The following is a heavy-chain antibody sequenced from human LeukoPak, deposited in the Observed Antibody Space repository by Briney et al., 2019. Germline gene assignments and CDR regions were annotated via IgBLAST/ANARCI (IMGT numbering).Heavy chain of an antibody. CDR2: ISYDGSNK. CDR3: AKGGYCSSTSCPESSYYFDY. V-gene: IGHV3-30-3*01. CDR1: GFTFSSYA. D-gene: IGHD2-2*01. J-gene: IGHJ4*02. Sequence: GGSLRLSCAASGFTFSSYAMSWVRQAPGKGLEWLAVISYDGSNKYYADSVKGRFTISRDNSKNTLYLQLTSLKTEDTAVYYCAKGGYCSSTSCPESSYYFDYWGQGTLVTVSS.